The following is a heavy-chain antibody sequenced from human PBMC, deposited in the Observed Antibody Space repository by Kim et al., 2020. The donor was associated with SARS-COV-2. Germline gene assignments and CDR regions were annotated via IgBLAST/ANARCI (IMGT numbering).Heavy chain of an antibody. D-gene: IGHD3-16*02. CDR3: ARVSGDDYVWGSYRLDYFDY. Sequence: ASVKVSCKASGYTFTSYGISWVRQAPGQGLEWMGWISAYNGNTNYAQKLQGRVTMTTDTSTSTAYMELRSLRSDDTAVYYCARVSGDDYVWGSYRLDYFDYWGQGTLVTVSS. J-gene: IGHJ4*02. V-gene: IGHV1-18*01. CDR2: ISAYNGNT. CDR1: GYTFTSYG.